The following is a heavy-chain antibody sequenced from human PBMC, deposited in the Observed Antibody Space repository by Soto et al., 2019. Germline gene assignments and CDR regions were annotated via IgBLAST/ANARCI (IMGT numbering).Heavy chain of an antibody. Sequence: QVQLVQSGAEVKKPGSSVKVSCKASGGTFSSYAISWVRQSPGQGLEWMGGIIPIFGTANYAQKFQGRVTITADKSTRTAYMELSSLRSEDTAVYCCARDGLELAGGMDVWGQGTTVTVSS. D-gene: IGHD1-7*01. CDR2: IIPIFGTA. CDR3: ARDGLELAGGMDV. V-gene: IGHV1-69*06. J-gene: IGHJ6*02. CDR1: GGTFSSYA.